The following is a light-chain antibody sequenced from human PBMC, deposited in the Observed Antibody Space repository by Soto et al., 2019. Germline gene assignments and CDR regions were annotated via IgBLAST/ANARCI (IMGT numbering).Light chain of an antibody. CDR2: DAS. CDR1: QSVSSY. V-gene: IGKV3-11*01. J-gene: IGKJ5*01. CDR3: QLRRKRLIT. Sequence: NVFTKSSATRSLCTGERATLSCRASQSVSSYLAWYQQKPGQAPRLLIYDASNRATGIPARFSGSGSGTDFTLAITILEPEDFAVYYSQLRRKRLITVGQGTRVEIK.